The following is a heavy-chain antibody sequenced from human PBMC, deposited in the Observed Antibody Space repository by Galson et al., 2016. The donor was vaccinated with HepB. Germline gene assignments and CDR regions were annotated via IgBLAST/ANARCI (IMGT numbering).Heavy chain of an antibody. Sequence: SLRLSCAASGFTFSSYAMSWVRQAPGKGLEWVSVISGSGASTYYADSVKGRFTISRDNSKNTLYLQVNSLRVEDTAIYYCARGPTTSCNSAFEIWRPGTMVTVSS. V-gene: IGHV3-23*01. J-gene: IGHJ3*02. D-gene: IGHD2-2*02. CDR3: ARGPTTSCNSAFEI. CDR1: GFTFSSYA. CDR2: ISGSGAST.